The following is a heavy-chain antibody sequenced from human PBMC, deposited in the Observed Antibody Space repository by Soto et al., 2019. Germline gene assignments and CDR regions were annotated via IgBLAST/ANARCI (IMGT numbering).Heavy chain of an antibody. J-gene: IGHJ4*02. CDR3: ARYDYNGYYFDY. CDR1: GYTFSTYY. V-gene: IGHV1-46*01. D-gene: IGHD4-4*01. Sequence: GASVKVSCKASGYTFSTYYMHWVRQAPGQGNEWMGIINPSGGSTTYAQKLQGRVTMTRDTSKTTVYMELSSLRSEYTAVYYWARYDYNGYYFDYWGQGTLVTVSS. CDR2: INPSGGST.